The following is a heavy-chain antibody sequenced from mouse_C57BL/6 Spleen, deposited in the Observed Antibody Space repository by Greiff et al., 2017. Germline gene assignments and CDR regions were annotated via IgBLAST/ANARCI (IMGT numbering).Heavy chain of an antibody. V-gene: IGHV1-15*01. Sequence: VQLQQSGAELVRPGASVTLSCKASGYTFTDYEMHWVKQTPVHGLEWIGAIDPETGGTDYNQKFKGKAILTADKSSSTAYMELRSLTSEDSAVYYCIYYYGSSYGFAYWGQGTLVTVSA. CDR2: IDPETGGT. CDR1: GYTFTDYE. D-gene: IGHD1-1*01. J-gene: IGHJ3*01. CDR3: IYYYGSSYGFAY.